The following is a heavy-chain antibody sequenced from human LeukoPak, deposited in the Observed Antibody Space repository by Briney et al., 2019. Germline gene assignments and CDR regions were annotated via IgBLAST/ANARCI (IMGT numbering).Heavy chain of an antibody. Sequence: SETLSLTCTVSGGSISSYYWSWIRQPPGKGLEWIGYIYYSGSANYNPSLKSRVTISVDTSKNQFSLKLSSVTAADTAVYYCARGPVGYSYGYELWGQGTLVTVSS. D-gene: IGHD5-18*01. CDR3: ARGPVGYSYGYEL. J-gene: IGHJ4*02. CDR1: GGSISSYY. V-gene: IGHV4-59*08. CDR2: IYYSGSA.